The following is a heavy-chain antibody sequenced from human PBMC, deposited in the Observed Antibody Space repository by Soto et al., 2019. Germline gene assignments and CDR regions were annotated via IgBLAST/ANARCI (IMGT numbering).Heavy chain of an antibody. CDR2: IIPIFGTA. CDR3: ARSDCGGDCYSGY. V-gene: IGHV1-69*13. CDR1: GGTFSSYA. D-gene: IGHD2-21*02. Sequence: SVKVSCKASGGTFSSYAISWGRQAPGQGLEWMGGIIPIFGTANHAQKFQGRVTITADESTSTAYMELSSLRSEDTAVYYCARSDCGGDCYSGYWGQGTLVTVSS. J-gene: IGHJ4*02.